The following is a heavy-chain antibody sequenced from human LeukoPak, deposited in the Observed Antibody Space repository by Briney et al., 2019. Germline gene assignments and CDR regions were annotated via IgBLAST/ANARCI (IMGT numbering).Heavy chain of an antibody. CDR2: ISSSSSYI. CDR1: GFTFSSYS. J-gene: IGHJ4*02. D-gene: IGHD3-9*01. CDR3: ARDGDFDWLLYLDY. V-gene: IGHV3-21*01. Sequence: GRSLRLSCAASGFTFSSYSMNWVRQAPGKGLEWVSSISSSSSYIYYADSVKGRFTISRDNAKNSLYLQMNSLRAEDTAVYYCARDGDFDWLLYLDYWGQGTLVTVSS.